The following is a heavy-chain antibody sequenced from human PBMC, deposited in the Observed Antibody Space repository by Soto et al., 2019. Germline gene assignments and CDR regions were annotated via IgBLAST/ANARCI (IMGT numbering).Heavy chain of an antibody. V-gene: IGHV4-30-4*01. CDR3: ARDIVVVPAAMDYYYYYGMDV. Sequence: SETLSLTCTVSGGSISSGDYYWSWIRQPPGKGLEWIGYIYYSGSTYYNPSLKSRVTISVDTSQNQFSLKLSSVTAADTAVYYCARDIVVVPAAMDYYYYYGMDVWGQGTTVTVSS. D-gene: IGHD2-2*01. CDR2: IYYSGST. CDR1: GGSISSGDYY. J-gene: IGHJ6*02.